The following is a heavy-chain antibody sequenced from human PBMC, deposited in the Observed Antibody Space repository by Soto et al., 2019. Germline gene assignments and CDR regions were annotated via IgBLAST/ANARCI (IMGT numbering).Heavy chain of an antibody. Sequence: SETLSLTCTVSGGSISIGGYYWSWIRHHPGKGLEWIGYIFYSGSTYYNPSLKSRVTISVDTSKNQFSLKLSSVTAADTAVYYCARAPGDYFDYWGQGTLVTVSS. CDR1: GGSISIGGYY. J-gene: IGHJ4*02. CDR2: IFYSGST. CDR3: ARAPGDYFDY. V-gene: IGHV4-31*03.